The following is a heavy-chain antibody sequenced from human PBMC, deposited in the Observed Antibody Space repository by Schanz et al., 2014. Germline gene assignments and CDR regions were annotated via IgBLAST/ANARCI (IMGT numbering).Heavy chain of an antibody. CDR2: INPSGGST. D-gene: IGHD6-13*01. J-gene: IGHJ4*02. CDR3: ARDGEAAAGCDY. CDR1: GYSFTTYG. V-gene: IGHV1-46*03. Sequence: QVQLVQSGAEVKKPGASVKVSCKASGYSFTTYGLNWVRQAPGQGPEWMGIINPSGGSTSYAQKFQGRFTMTRDTSTTTVYMELSSLRSEDTAVYYCARDGEAAAGCDYWGEGTLVTVSS.